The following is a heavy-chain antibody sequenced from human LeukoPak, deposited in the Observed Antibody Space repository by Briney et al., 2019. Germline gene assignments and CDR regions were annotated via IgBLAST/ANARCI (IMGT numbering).Heavy chain of an antibody. CDR3: ARDHRTALRYFDWPSPFDY. CDR2: ISSSSSTI. Sequence: GGSLRLSCAAFGFTFSSYSMNWVRQAPGKGLEWVSYISSSSSTIYYADSVKGRFTISRDNAKNSLYLQMNSLRAEDTAVYYCARDHRTALRYFDWPSPFDYWGQGTLVTVSS. J-gene: IGHJ4*02. V-gene: IGHV3-48*01. D-gene: IGHD3-9*01. CDR1: GFTFSSYS.